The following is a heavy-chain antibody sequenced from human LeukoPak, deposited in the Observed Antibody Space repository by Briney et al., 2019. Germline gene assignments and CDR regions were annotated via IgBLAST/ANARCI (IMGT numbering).Heavy chain of an antibody. V-gene: IGHV4-61*02. CDR3: ARGPYSYDSSGAFDI. CDR2: IYTSGST. CDR1: GGSISSGSYY. J-gene: IGHJ3*02. D-gene: IGHD3-22*01. Sequence: PSETLSLTCTVSGGSISSGSYYWSWIRQPAGKGLEWIGRIYTSGSTNYNPSLKSRVTISVDTSKNQFSLKLSSVTAADTAVYYCARGPYSYDSSGAFDIWGQGTMVTVSS.